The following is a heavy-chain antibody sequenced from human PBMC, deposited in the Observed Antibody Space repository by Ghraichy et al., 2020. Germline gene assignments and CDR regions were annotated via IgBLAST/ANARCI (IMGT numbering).Heavy chain of an antibody. D-gene: IGHD5/OR15-5a*01. CDR1: GFSVSNNY. CDR3: AKARLHSPIDY. CDR2: LYAGGNT. J-gene: IGHJ4*02. V-gene: IGHV3-53*01. Sequence: GGSLRLSCAASGFSVSNNYMSWVRQAPGKGLEWVSILYAGGNTYYADAVKGRFTISRDNSKNTLYLQLNSLRAEDTAMYFCAKARLHSPIDYWGQGTLVTVSS.